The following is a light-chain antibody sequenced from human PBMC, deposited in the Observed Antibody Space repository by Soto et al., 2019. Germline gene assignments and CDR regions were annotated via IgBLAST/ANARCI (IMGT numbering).Light chain of an antibody. CDR3: QQYGSSPFT. V-gene: IGKV3-20*01. CDR1: QSVTINY. J-gene: IGKJ3*01. Sequence: ENVLTQSPGTLSLSPGERATLSCRASQSVTINYLAWYQQKPGQAPRLLTYGVSTRATGIPNRFSGSGSGTDFTLTISRLEPEDFAVYYCQQYGSSPFTFGPGTKVDIK. CDR2: GVS.